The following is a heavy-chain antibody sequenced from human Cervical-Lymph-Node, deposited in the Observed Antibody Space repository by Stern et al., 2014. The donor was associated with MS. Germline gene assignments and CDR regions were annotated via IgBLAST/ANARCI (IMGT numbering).Heavy chain of an antibody. CDR3: ARVWFGGEHYFDP. V-gene: IGHV3-21*06. D-gene: IGHD3-10*01. Sequence: EVQLVQSGGGLVKPGGSLRLSCAATGFTFSSYHMNWVRQAPGKGLEWVSSINILGSHIYYADSVKGRFTISRDNAKNLLYLQMESLRVEDTAVYFCARVWFGGEHYFDPWGQGTLVTVSS. J-gene: IGHJ5*02. CDR1: GFTFSSYH. CDR2: INILGSHI.